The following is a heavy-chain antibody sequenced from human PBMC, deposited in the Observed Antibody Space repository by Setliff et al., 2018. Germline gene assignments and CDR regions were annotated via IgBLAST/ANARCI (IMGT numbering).Heavy chain of an antibody. CDR2: ISVYNGDT. Sequence: ASVKVSCKASGYTFRNYAFAWVRQAPGQGLEWVGWISVYNGDTNYAQKFHGRVTLTTDTSTSTAYMELRSLTSDDSAFYYCARAPSVELVTIRTNSWFTYWGQGTLVTVSS. V-gene: IGHV1-18*01. CDR1: GYTFRNYA. D-gene: IGHD5-18*01. J-gene: IGHJ4*02. CDR3: ARAPSVELVTIRTNSWFTY.